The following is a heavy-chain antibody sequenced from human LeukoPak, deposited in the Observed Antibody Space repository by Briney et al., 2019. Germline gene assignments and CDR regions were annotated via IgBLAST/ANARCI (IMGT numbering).Heavy chain of an antibody. J-gene: IGHJ4*02. V-gene: IGHV3-7*01. CDR1: GFTFSQYW. Sequence: GGSLRLSCAASGFTFSQYWMSWVRQAPGKGLEWVANIKHDGSEKQDGSEKNYVDSVKGRFTISRDNAKNSLYLQMNSLRAEDTAVYSCGRFGYVAGIDLWGQGTLVTVSS. CDR3: GRFGYVAGIDL. D-gene: IGHD6-19*01. CDR2: IKHDGSEKQDGSEK.